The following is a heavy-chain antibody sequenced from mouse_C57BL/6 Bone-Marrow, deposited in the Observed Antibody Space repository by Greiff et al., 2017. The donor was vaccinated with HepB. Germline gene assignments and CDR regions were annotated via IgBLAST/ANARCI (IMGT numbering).Heavy chain of an antibody. D-gene: IGHD1-1*01. CDR1: GYAFTNYL. Sequence: QVQLQQSGAELVRPGTSVKVSCKASGYAFTNYLIEWVKQRPGQGLEWIGVINPGSGGTNYNEKFKGKATLTADKSSSTAYMQLSSLTSEDSAVYFCARYGSSYRFAYWGQGTLVTVSA. V-gene: IGHV1-54*01. CDR2: INPGSGGT. J-gene: IGHJ3*01. CDR3: ARYGSSYRFAY.